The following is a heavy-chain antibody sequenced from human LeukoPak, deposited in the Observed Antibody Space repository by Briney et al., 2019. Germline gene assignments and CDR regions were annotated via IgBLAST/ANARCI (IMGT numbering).Heavy chain of an antibody. J-gene: IGHJ4*02. D-gene: IGHD3-16*01. CDR3: ANPRPLYTYSSNY. V-gene: IGHV3-23*01. CDR1: GFTFSTYA. CDR2: ISGSGGST. Sequence: GGSLRLSCAASGFTFSTYAMSWVRQAPGKGLEWVSVISGSGGSTDYADSVKGRFTISRDNSKNTLYLQMNSLRAEDTAVYYCANPRPLYTYSSNYWGQGTLVTVSS.